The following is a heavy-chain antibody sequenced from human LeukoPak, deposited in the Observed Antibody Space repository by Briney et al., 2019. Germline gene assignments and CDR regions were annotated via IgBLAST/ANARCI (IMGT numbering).Heavy chain of an antibody. Sequence: GGSLRLSCAASGFIFSSYAMSWVRQAPGKGLEWVSAISGGGDKKYYADSVKGQFTISRDNSKNTLNPQMNSLRAEDTAVYYCAKVYEDSSGFGFDIWSQGTMVTVSS. CDR1: GFIFSSYA. V-gene: IGHV3-23*01. J-gene: IGHJ3*02. D-gene: IGHD3-22*01. CDR3: AKVYEDSSGFGFDI. CDR2: ISGGGDKK.